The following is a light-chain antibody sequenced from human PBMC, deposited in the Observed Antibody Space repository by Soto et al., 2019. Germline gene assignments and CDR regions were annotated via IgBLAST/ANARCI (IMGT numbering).Light chain of an antibody. Sequence: EIVLTQSPATLSLSPRERATLSCRASQSVSSYLAWYQQKPGQAPRLLIYDASNRATGIPARFSGSGSGTDFTLTISSLEPEDFAVYYCQQRSNWLPLTFGQGTRLEIK. CDR2: DAS. CDR3: QQRSNWLPLT. V-gene: IGKV3-11*01. J-gene: IGKJ5*01. CDR1: QSVSSY.